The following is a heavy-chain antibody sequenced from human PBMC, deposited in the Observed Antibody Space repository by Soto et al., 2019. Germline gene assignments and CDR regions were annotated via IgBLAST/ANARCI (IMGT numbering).Heavy chain of an antibody. CDR3: AKDRVRYFDWLWD. Sequence: EVQLLESGGGLVQPGGSLRLSCAASGFTFSSYAMRWVRPAPGKGLACVSAISGSGGSTYYAASVNGLFTISRDNSRNTLYLQMTSLRAADTAVYYCAKDRVRYFDWLWDWGQGTLVTVAS. D-gene: IGHD3-9*01. CDR1: GFTFSSYA. CDR2: ISGSGGST. J-gene: IGHJ4*02. V-gene: IGHV3-23*01.